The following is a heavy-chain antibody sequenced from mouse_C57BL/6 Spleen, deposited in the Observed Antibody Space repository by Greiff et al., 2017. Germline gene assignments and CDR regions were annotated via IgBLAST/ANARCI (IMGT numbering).Heavy chain of an antibody. Sequence: VQLQQSGPELVKPGASVKISCKASGYAFSSSWMNWVKQRPGKGLEWIGRIYPGDGDTNYNGKFKGKATLTADKSSSTAYMQLSSLTSEDSAVYFCASGTTVVATRPYYYAMDYWGQGTSVTVSS. CDR2: IYPGDGDT. V-gene: IGHV1-82*01. D-gene: IGHD1-1*01. J-gene: IGHJ4*01. CDR3: ASGTTVVATRPYYYAMDY. CDR1: GYAFSSSW.